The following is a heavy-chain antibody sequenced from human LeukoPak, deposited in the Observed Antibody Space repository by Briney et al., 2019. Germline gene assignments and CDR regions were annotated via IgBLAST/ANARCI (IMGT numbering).Heavy chain of an antibody. D-gene: IGHD2-2*01. Sequence: GGSLRLSCAASGFTFSTYAMHWVRQAPGKGLEWVAVISYDGSNKYYADSVKGRFTISRDNSKSTLYLQMISLRSEDTAVYYCARGGDCSSTSCYFGQHWGQGTLVTVSS. CDR2: ISYDGSNK. CDR1: GFTFSTYA. CDR3: ARGGDCSSTSCYFGQH. J-gene: IGHJ1*01. V-gene: IGHV3-30-3*01.